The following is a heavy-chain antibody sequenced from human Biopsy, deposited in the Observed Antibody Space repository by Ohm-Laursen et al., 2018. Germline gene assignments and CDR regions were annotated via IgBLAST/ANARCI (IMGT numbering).Heavy chain of an antibody. Sequence: VSSVQVSRQASVGAFSRFGFSWVGQAPGQGLEWMGGINSMFGTTNYAQTFQGRVTITADESTSTAYMEVSSLRSEDTAVYYCAKRGVERGRPLAYWGQGTLVTVSS. V-gene: IGHV1-69*01. J-gene: IGHJ4*02. CDR2: INSMFGTT. CDR3: AKRGVERGRPLAY. D-gene: IGHD1-1*01. CDR1: VGAFSRFG.